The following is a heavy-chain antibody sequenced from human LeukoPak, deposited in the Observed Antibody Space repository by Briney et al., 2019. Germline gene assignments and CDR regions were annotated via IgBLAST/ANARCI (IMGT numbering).Heavy chain of an antibody. CDR1: GYTFTSYY. V-gene: IGHV1-46*01. D-gene: IGHD6-19*01. J-gene: IGHJ3*02. CDR3: TRDLPPGSGWYRSPGVGAFDI. Sequence: GASVKVSCKASGYTFTSYYMHWVRQAPGQGLEWMGIINPSGGSTSYAQKFQGRVTMTRDTSTSTVYMELSSLRSEDTAVYYCTRDLPPGSGWYRSPGVGAFDIWGQGTMVTVSS. CDR2: INPSGGST.